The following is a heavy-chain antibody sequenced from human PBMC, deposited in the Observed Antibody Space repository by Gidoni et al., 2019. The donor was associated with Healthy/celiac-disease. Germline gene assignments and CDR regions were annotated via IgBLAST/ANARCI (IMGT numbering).Heavy chain of an antibody. D-gene: IGHD6-19*01. CDR1: GCSISSSNW. CDR2: IYHSGST. V-gene: IGHV4-4*02. J-gene: IGHJ4*02. Sequence: QAQLQESGPSLVKPSGTLSLTRAVSGCSISSSNWWSRVRQPPGKGLESIGEIYHSGSTNYNPSLKSRVTISVDKSKNQFSLKLSSVTAADTAVYYCARLEAGPIYYFDYWGQGTLVTVSS. CDR3: ARLEAGPIYYFDY.